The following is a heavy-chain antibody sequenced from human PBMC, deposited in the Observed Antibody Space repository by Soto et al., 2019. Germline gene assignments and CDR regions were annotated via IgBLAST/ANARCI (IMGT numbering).Heavy chain of an antibody. V-gene: IGHV3-33*01. D-gene: IGHD3-16*01. CDR3: ARDVGVMGPDLDY. CDR1: GFTFSSYG. CDR2: IYYDGSTT. Sequence: GGSLRLSCAASGFTFSSYGRHWVRQAPGKGLEWVAAIYYDGSTTYYVDSVKGRFTIAKDTSKNTLNLQMTSLRVEDTAMYYCARDVGVMGPDLDYWGQGTLVTVSS. J-gene: IGHJ4*02.